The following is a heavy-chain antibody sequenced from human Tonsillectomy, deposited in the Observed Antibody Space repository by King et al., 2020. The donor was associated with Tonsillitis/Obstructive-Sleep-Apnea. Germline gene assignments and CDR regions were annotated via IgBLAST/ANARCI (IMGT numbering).Heavy chain of an antibody. CDR3: SRGDIVVVPTAMSYCYYMDV. D-gene: IGHD2-2*01. CDR2: INHSGTT. J-gene: IGHJ6*03. V-gene: IGHV4-34*01. CDR1: GGSFSAYY. Sequence: QVQLQQWGAGLLKPSETLSLTCAVYGGSFSAYYWSWIRQPPGKGLEWIGEINHSGTTNYNPSLKSRVTISVDTSKKQFSLKLKSLTAAETAVYFCSRGDIVVVPTAMSYCYYMDVWGEGTTVTVSS.